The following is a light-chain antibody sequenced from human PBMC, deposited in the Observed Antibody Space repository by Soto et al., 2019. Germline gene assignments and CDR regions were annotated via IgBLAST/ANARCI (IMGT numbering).Light chain of an antibody. J-gene: IGLJ3*02. CDR3: SSYTSSSTPLV. CDR2: DVT. V-gene: IGLV2-14*01. Sequence: QSALTQPASVSGSPGQSITISCTGTSSDVGGYNYVSWYQQHPGKAPKLMIYDVTNRPSGVSNRFSGSKSGNTASLTISELQAEDEADYYWSSYTSSSTPLVFGGGTKLTVL. CDR1: SSDVGGYNY.